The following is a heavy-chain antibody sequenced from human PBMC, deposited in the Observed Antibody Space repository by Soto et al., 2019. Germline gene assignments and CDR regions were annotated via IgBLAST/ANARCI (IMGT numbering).Heavy chain of an antibody. CDR2: IIPIFGTA. Sequence: QVQLVQSGAEVKKPGSSVKVSCKASGGTFSSYAISWVRQAPGQGLEWMGGIIPIFGTANYAQKFQGRVTITADESXRTAYMGLGSLRSGDTAVYYCARHVPAAGYYYGMDVWGQGTTVTVSS. J-gene: IGHJ6*02. CDR3: ARHVPAAGYYYGMDV. V-gene: IGHV1-69*12. D-gene: IGHD2-2*01. CDR1: GGTFSSYA.